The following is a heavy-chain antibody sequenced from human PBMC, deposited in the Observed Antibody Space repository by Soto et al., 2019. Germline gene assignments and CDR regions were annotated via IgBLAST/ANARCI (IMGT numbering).Heavy chain of an antibody. CDR3: AQTLGLAVSGPGRFDL. CDR1: GGTFSSYA. CDR2: IIPNFGTG. V-gene: IGHV1-69*12. Sequence: QVQLVQSGPEVKKPGSSVKVSCKASGGTFSSYAISWVRQAPGQGLEWMGGIIPNFGTGNYAQKCQGRVTIAADESTSTAYMELRSLRFEDTAVYYCAQTLGLAVSGPGRFDLWGRRTLVTVSS. D-gene: IGHD6-19*01. J-gene: IGHJ2*01.